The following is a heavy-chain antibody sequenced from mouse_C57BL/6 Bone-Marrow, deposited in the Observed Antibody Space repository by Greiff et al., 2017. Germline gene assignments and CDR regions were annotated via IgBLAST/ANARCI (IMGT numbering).Heavy chain of an antibody. CDR2: IDPNSGGT. V-gene: IGHV1-72*01. CDR3: AREPLRRLYYYAMDY. Sequence: VQLQESGAELVKPGASVKLSCKASGYTFTSYWMHWVKQRPGRGLEWIGRIDPNSGGTKYNEKFKSKATLTVDKPSSTAYMQLSSLTSEDSAVYDCAREPLRRLYYYAMDYWGQGTSVTVSS. J-gene: IGHJ4*01. D-gene: IGHD1-1*01. CDR1: GYTFTSYW.